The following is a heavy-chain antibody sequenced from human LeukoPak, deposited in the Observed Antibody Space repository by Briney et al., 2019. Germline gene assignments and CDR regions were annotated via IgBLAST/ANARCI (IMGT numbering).Heavy chain of an antibody. D-gene: IGHD5-12*01. Sequence: QPGGSLRLSCAASGFTFSGYEMNWVRQAPGKGLEWVSYISSSGSTIYYADSVKGRFTISRDNAKNSLYLQMNSLRAEDTAIYYCAREPGHEWLQNIECWGQGTLVTVSS. V-gene: IGHV3-48*03. CDR2: ISSSGSTI. CDR1: GFTFSGYE. J-gene: IGHJ4*02. CDR3: AREPGHEWLQNIEC.